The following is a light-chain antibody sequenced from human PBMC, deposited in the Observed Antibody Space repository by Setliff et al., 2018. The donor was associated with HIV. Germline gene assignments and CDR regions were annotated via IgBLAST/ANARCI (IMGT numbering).Light chain of an antibody. V-gene: IGLV2-14*03. Sequence: QSVLTQPASVSGSPGQSITISCTGSNNDIGDYNYASWYQQHPVKAPKLIIYDVTHRPSGISDRFSASKSGNTASLTISGLQAEDEADYYCSSWTGSSTLMFGTGTKVTVL. CDR2: DVT. CDR1: NNDIGDYNY. CDR3: SSWTGSSTLM. J-gene: IGLJ1*01.